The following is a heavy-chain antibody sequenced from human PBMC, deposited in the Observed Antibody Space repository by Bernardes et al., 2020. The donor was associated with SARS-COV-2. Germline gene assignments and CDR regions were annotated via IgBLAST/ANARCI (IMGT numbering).Heavy chain of an antibody. D-gene: IGHD3-10*01. CDR3: ATYYGSGSYRYFDY. CDR2: INWNGGST. J-gene: IGHJ4*02. V-gene: IGHV3-20*01. CDR1: GFTFDDYG. Sequence: GGSLRLSCAASGFTFDDYGMSWVRQAPGKGLEWVSGINWNGGSTGYADSVKGRFTISRDNAKNSLYLQMNSLRAEDTALYHCATYYGSGSYRYFDYWGQGTLVTVSS.